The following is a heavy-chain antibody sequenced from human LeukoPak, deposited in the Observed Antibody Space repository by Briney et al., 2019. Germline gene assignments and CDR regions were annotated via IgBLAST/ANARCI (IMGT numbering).Heavy chain of an antibody. CDR3: ARGVRACLDY. Sequence: GRSLRLSCAASGFTFSSYAMHWVRQAPGKGLEWVAVISYDGSNKYYADSVKGRFTISRDNSKNTPYLQMNSLRAEDTAVYYCARGVRACLDYWGQGTLVTVSS. CDR2: ISYDGSNK. CDR1: GFTFSSYA. D-gene: IGHD4-23*01. V-gene: IGHV3-30*04. J-gene: IGHJ4*02.